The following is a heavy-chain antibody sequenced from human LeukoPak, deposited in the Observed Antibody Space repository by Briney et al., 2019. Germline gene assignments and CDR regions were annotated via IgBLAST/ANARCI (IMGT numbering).Heavy chain of an antibody. CDR3: AREGCSGGSCYQNYFDY. CDR2: FDPEDGET. CDR1: GYTLTELS. D-gene: IGHD2-15*01. Sequence: ASVTVSCKVSGYTLTELSMHWVRQAPGKGLEWMGGFDPEDGETIYAQKFQGRVTMTEDTSTDTAYMELSSLRSEDTAVYYCAREGCSGGSCYQNYFDYWGQGTLVTVSS. V-gene: IGHV1-24*01. J-gene: IGHJ4*02.